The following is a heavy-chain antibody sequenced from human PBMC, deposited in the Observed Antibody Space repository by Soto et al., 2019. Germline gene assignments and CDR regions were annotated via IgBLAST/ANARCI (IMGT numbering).Heavy chain of an antibody. CDR2: IYYSGST. J-gene: IGHJ4*02. CDR3: ASNSYGYTSYDY. D-gene: IGHD5-18*01. CDR1: GGSISSGDYY. Sequence: SETLSLTCTVSGGSISSGDYYWSWIRQPPGKGLEWIGYIYYSGSTYYNPSLKSRVTISVDTSKNQFSLKLSSVTAADTAVYYCASNSYGYTSYDYWGQGTLVTVSS. V-gene: IGHV4-30-4*01.